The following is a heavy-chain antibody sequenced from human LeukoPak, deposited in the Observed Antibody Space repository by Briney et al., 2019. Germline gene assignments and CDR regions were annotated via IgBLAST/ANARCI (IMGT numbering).Heavy chain of an antibody. D-gene: IGHD5-18*01. Sequence: PGGSLRLSCAASGFTFSSYWMHWVRQAPGKGLVWVSRINSDGSSTSYADSVKGRFTISRDNAKNTLYLQMNSLRAEDTAVYYCARASGVQLWFSFDYWGQGTLVTVSS. CDR3: ARASGVQLWFSFDY. CDR2: INSDGSST. J-gene: IGHJ4*02. V-gene: IGHV3-74*01. CDR1: GFTFSSYW.